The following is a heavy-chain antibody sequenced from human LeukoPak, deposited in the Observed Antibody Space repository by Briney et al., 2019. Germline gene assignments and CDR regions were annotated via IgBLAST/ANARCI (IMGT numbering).Heavy chain of an antibody. J-gene: IGHJ5*02. CDR3: SRDRLGGLDL. V-gene: IGHV3-21*01. CDR1: GFDFSTYA. CDR2: ISTMSNYI. D-gene: IGHD5-12*01. Sequence: PGGSLRLSCAASGFDFSTYAINWVREAPGKGLEWVSSISTMSNYIFYGDSVKGRFTISRDNAKNSVYLQMNSLRPEDTAVYYCSRDRLGGLDLWGQGTLVTVSS.